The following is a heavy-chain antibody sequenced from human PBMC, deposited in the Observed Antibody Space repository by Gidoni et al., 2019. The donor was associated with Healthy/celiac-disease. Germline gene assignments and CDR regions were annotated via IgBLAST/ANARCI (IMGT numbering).Heavy chain of an antibody. D-gene: IGHD6-19*01. CDR1: GFTFDDYA. CDR2: ISWNSGSI. V-gene: IGHV3-9*01. Sequence: RLSCAASGFTFDDYAMHWVRQAPGKGLEWVSGISWNSGSIGYADSVKGRFTISRDNAKNSLYLQMSSLRVEDTALYYCAKDMKAVAGTGTDYGMDVWGQGTTVTVSS. J-gene: IGHJ6*02. CDR3: AKDMKAVAGTGTDYGMDV.